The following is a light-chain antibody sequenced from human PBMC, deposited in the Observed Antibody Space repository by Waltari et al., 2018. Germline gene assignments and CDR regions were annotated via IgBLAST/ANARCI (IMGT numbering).Light chain of an antibody. V-gene: IGLV3-19*01. CDR3: NSRDSSGNHPPWV. J-gene: IGLJ3*02. Sequence: SSELTQDPAVSVALGQPVRITCQVASLRRYYASWYQQKPGQAPVLVIYGKHNRPSGIPDRFSGSSSGNTASLTITGAQAEDEADYYCNSRDSSGNHPPWVFGGGTKLTVL. CDR2: GKH. CDR1: SLRRYY.